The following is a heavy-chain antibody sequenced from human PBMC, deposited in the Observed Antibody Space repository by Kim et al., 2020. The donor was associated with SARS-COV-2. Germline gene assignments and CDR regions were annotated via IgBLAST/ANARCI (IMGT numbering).Heavy chain of an antibody. D-gene: IGHD3-3*01. CDR3: ARVGRITSFGVFGQFDP. Sequence: SETLSLTCTVSGGSISSYYWSWIRQPPGKGLEWIGYIYYSGSTTYNPSLKSRVTISVDTTKNQFSLMLSSVTAADTAVYYCARVGRITSFGVFGQFDPWG. CDR1: GGSISSYY. V-gene: IGHV4-59*01. CDR2: IYYSGST. J-gene: IGHJ5*02.